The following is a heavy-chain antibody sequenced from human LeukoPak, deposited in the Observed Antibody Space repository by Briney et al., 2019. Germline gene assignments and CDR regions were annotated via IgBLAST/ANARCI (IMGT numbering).Heavy chain of an antibody. CDR3: ARVSAEKYSSGWRFDY. CDR2: IYYSGST. D-gene: IGHD6-19*01. J-gene: IGHJ4*02. V-gene: IGHV4-39*07. CDR1: GGSISSSSYY. Sequence: SETLSLTCTVSGGSISSSSYYWGWIRQPPGRGLEWFGSIYYSGSTYYNPSLKSRVTISVDTSKNQFSLKLSSVTAADTAVYYCARVSAEKYSSGWRFDYWGQGTLVTVSS.